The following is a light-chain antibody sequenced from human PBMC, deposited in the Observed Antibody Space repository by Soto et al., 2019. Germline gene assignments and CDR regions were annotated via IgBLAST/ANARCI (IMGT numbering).Light chain of an antibody. CDR3: QQYNTWHPRYT. Sequence: EIVMTQSPATLSVSPGGRSTLSCRASQSVGSYLAWYQQRPGQPPRLLIYGASTRATVIPARFSGSGSGTEFSLSISCLQSEDFAVYYCQQYNTWHPRYTFGQGTKLEIK. CDR1: QSVGSY. J-gene: IGKJ2*01. CDR2: GAS. V-gene: IGKV3-15*01.